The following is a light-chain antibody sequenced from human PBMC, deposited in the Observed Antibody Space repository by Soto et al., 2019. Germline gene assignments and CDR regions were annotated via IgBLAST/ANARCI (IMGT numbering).Light chain of an antibody. J-gene: IGKJ4*01. Sequence: DIQMTQSPSSLSASVGDRVTITCQASQSISSYLNWYQQKPGKAPNLLIYSPSKLHSVVPSRFSCSGSGTDFTLIISSLQDEDFATYYGQQSSSNPLTFGGGTRV. V-gene: IGKV1-39*01. CDR3: QQSSSNPLT. CDR2: SPS. CDR1: QSISSY.